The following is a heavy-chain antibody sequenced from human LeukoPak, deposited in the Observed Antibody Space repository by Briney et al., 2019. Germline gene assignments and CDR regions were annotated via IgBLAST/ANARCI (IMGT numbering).Heavy chain of an antibody. CDR1: GGSISSSSYY. CDR3: ARVLRDYYDSSRGLRGYYFDY. Sequence: SETLSLTCTVSGGSISSSSYYWGWIRQPPGKGLEWIGSIYYSGSTYYNPSLKSRVTISVDKSKNQFSLKLSSVTAADTAVYYCARVLRDYYDSSRGLRGYYFDYWGQGTLVTVSS. CDR2: IYYSGST. D-gene: IGHD3-22*01. V-gene: IGHV4-39*07. J-gene: IGHJ4*02.